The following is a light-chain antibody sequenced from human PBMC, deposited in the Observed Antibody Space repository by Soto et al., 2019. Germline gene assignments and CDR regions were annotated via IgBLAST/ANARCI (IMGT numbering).Light chain of an antibody. CDR1: QSVSAN. Sequence: EIVMTQSPATLSVCPGERATLSCRASQSVSANLAWYQQKPGQAPRLLICGASTRATGIPARFSGSGSGTEFTLTIGSLQSEDFAVYYCQQYNNWPITFGQGTRLEIK. J-gene: IGKJ5*01. V-gene: IGKV3-15*01. CDR3: QQYNNWPIT. CDR2: GAS.